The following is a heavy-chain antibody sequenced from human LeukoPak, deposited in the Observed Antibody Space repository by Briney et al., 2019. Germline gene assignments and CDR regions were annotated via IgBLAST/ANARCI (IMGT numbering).Heavy chain of an antibody. D-gene: IGHD3-22*01. Sequence: SETLSLTCTVSGGSISSGGYYWSWIRQPPGKGLEWIGYIYHSGSTYYNPSLKSRVTISVDRSKNQFSLKLSSVTAADTAVYYCAGVEDSSGYYYIDYWGQGTLVTVSS. CDR1: GGSISSGGYY. CDR2: IYHSGST. V-gene: IGHV4-30-2*01. J-gene: IGHJ4*02. CDR3: AGVEDSSGYYYIDY.